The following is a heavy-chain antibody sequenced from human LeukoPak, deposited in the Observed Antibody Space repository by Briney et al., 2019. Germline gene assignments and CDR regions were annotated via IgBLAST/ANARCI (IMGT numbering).Heavy chain of an antibody. CDR1: GFTFSSYW. CDR2: IKQDGSEK. Sequence: GSLRLSCAASGFTFSSYWMSWVRQAPGKGLEWVANIKQDGSEKYYVDSVKGRFTISRDNAKNSLYLQMNSLRAEDTAVYYCARGLWIVVVPAASDYWGQGTLVTVSS. D-gene: IGHD2-2*01. J-gene: IGHJ4*02. V-gene: IGHV3-7*01. CDR3: ARGLWIVVVPAASDY.